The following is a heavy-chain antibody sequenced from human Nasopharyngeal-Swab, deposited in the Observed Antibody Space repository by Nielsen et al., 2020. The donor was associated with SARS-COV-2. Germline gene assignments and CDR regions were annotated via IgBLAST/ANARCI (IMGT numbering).Heavy chain of an antibody. CDR2: RIPILGIA. CDR1: GGTFSSYA. D-gene: IGHD2-2*01. V-gene: IGHV1-69*04. CDR3: ATSSGYIVVVPAAIRRYYGMDV. J-gene: IGHJ6*02. Sequence: SVKLACKASGGTFSSYAISWVRQAPGQGREWMGRRIPILGIANYAQKFQGRDTITADKSTSTAYMELSSLRSEDTAVYYCATSSGYIVVVPAAIRRYYGMDVWGQGTTVTVSS.